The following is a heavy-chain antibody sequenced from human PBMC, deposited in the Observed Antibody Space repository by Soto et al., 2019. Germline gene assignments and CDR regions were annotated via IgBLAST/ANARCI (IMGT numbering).Heavy chain of an antibody. CDR1: GDSISSSY. CDR3: ARDPYNWNYFDY. D-gene: IGHD1-20*01. J-gene: IGHJ4*02. CDR2: VYYSGST. V-gene: IGHV4-59*01. Sequence: SETLSLTCTVSGDSISSSYWSWIRQPPGKALEWIGYVYYSGSTNYNPSLKSRVTMSVDTSKNQFSLRLSSVTAADTAVYYCARDPYNWNYFDYWGQGTLVTVSS.